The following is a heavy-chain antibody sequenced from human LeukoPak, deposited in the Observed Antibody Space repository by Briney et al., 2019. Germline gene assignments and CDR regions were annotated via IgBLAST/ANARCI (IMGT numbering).Heavy chain of an antibody. Sequence: GGSLRLSCVMSGYSLSKVWMSWVRQAPGKGLEWLGRIKHKLDGGTIDYAAPVKDRFSISRDDSKNTVYLQMNSLKIEDTAVYYCTTDRAILFDYWGQGTLVTVSS. V-gene: IGHV3-15*01. CDR1: GYSLSKVW. D-gene: IGHD2-2*02. CDR3: TTDRAILFDY. J-gene: IGHJ4*02. CDR2: IKHKLDGGTI.